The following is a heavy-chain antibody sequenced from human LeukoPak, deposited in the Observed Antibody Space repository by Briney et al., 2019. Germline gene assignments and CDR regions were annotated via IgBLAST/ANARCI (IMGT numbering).Heavy chain of an antibody. V-gene: IGHV3-30*04. CDR3: ARERRYSSSWYSYSSGWYLDY. CDR1: GFTFSSYA. D-gene: IGHD6-13*01. CDR2: ISYDGSNK. J-gene: IGHJ4*02. Sequence: GGSLRLSCAASGFTFSSYAMHWVRQAPGKGLEWVAVISYDGSNKYYADSVKGRFTISRDNSKNTLYLQMNSLRAEDTAVYYCARERRYSSSWYSYSSGWYLDYWGQGTLVTASS.